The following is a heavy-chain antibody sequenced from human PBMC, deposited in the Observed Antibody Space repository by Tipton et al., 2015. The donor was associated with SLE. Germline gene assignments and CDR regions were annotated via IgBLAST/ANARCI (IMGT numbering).Heavy chain of an antibody. V-gene: IGHV4-61*02. CDR3: AREAVDKDGALDI. CDR1: GGSISSGYYF. D-gene: IGHD5-24*01. CDR2: IFSSGDT. Sequence: TLSLTCNVSGGSISSGYYFWSWVRQPAGRGLEWFGRIFSSGDTNYNPSLKSRVTISLDTSKNQVSLRLTSLTAADTAVYYCAREAVDKDGALDIWGQGTTVIVSS. J-gene: IGHJ3*02.